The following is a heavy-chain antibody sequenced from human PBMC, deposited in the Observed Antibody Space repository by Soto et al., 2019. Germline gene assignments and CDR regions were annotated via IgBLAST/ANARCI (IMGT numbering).Heavy chain of an antibody. D-gene: IGHD2-15*01. CDR1: GFTFSRFW. CDR3: ARAGGSCSGGSCTHRDFYGMDV. CDR2: INSDGSDT. Sequence: EVQLEESGGGLVQPGGSLRVSCAASGFTFSRFWLHWVRQAPGMGLVWVSRINSDGSDTNYADSLKGRFTISRDNAKNTLYLQMNSLSAEDTAVYYCARAGGSCSGGSCTHRDFYGMDVWGQGTTVTVSS. V-gene: IGHV3-74*01. J-gene: IGHJ6*02.